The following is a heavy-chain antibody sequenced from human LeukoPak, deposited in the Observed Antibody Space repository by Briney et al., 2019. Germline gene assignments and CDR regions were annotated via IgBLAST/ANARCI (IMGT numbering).Heavy chain of an antibody. D-gene: IGHD4-17*01. CDR1: GDSISSGGYS. CDR3: AREGYGDSGWFDP. V-gene: IGHV4-30-2*01. Sequence: SQTLSLTCAVSGDSISSGGYSWSWIRQPPGKGLEWIGYISHTGSSNYNPSLKSRVTISVDRSKNRFSLNLSSVTAADTAVYYCAREGYGDSGWFDPWGQGTLVTVSS. CDR2: ISHTGSS. J-gene: IGHJ5*02.